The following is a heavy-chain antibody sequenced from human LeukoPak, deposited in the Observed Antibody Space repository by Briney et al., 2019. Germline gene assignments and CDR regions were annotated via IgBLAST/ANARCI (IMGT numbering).Heavy chain of an antibody. CDR1: GFTFSSYS. CDR2: ISSSSSYI. CDR3: ASFYDSSGYYYFDY. J-gene: IGHJ4*02. V-gene: IGHV3-21*01. Sequence: GGSLRLSCAASGFTFSSYSMNWVRQAPGKGLEWVSSISSSSSYIYYADSAKGRFTVSRDNAKNSLYLQMNSLRAEDTAVYYCASFYDSSGYYYFDYWGQGTLVTVSS. D-gene: IGHD3-22*01.